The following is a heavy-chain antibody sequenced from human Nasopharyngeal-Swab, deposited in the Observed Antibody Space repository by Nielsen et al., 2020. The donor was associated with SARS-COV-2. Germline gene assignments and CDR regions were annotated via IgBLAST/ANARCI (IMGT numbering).Heavy chain of an antibody. D-gene: IGHD3-10*01. CDR2: ISGSGGST. V-gene: IGHV3-23*01. J-gene: IGHJ4*02. CDR3: VKVDYGSGSYSPYY. Sequence: GESLKISCEAPGFTFSSYAMSWVRQAQGKGLEWVSAISGSGGSTYYADSVKGRFTISRDNSKNTLYLQMNSLRAEDTAVYYCVKVDYGSGSYSPYYWGQGTLVTVSS. CDR1: GFTFSSYA.